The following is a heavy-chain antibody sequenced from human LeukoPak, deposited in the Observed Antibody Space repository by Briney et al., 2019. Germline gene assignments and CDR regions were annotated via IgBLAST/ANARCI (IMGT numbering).Heavy chain of an antibody. CDR3: AREITGMIGPTDY. CDR2: INPNSGDT. V-gene: IGHV1-2*02. Sequence: ASVKVSCKASGYTFSGYYVHWVRQAPGQGLEWMGWINPNSGDTNYAQKFQGRVTMTRDTSISTAYMELSRLTSADTAVCYCAREITGMIGPTDYWGQGTLVTVSS. CDR1: GYTFSGYY. J-gene: IGHJ4*02. D-gene: IGHD1-20*01.